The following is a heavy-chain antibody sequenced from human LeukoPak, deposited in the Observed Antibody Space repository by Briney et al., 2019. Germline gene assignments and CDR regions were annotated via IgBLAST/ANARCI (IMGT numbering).Heavy chain of an antibody. V-gene: IGHV1-8*01. J-gene: IGHJ5*02. CDR1: GYTFTNYD. Sequence: ASVKVSCKTSGYTFTNYDINWVRQASGQGLEWMGWMNPNTGNTGYAQKFQGRVTMTRDTSTNTAYMELRSLRSEGTAVYFCARSRYGDYSPWGQGTLVIVSS. D-gene: IGHD4-17*01. CDR3: ARSRYGDYSP. CDR2: MNPNTGNT.